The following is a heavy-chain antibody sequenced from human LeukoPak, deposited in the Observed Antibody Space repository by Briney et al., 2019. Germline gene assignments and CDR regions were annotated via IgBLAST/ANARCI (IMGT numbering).Heavy chain of an antibody. CDR3: ARVFRPSLTVFIIRGAFDI. CDR2: ISSRGTMT. CDR1: GFTFSSFS. J-gene: IGHJ3*02. V-gene: IGHV3-48*01. Sequence: GGSLRLSCAASGFTFSSFSINWVRQAPGMGLEWVSYISSRGTMTYYADSVKGRFTISRDNAKNSLYLQMNSLRAEDTAVYYCARVFRPSLTVFIIRGAFDIWGQGTMVTVSS. D-gene: IGHD3-3*01.